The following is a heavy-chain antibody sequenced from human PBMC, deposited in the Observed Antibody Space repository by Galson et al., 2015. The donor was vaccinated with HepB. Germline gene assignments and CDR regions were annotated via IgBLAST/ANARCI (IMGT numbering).Heavy chain of an antibody. V-gene: IGHV3-66*01. D-gene: IGHD6-6*01. Sequence: SLRLSCAVSGFTVSSNYMSWVRQAPGKGLEWVSVIYGGDSTYYADSVKGRFTISRDNAKNTLYLQMNSLRAEDTAVYYCARDEYSANWFDPWGQGTLVTVSS. J-gene: IGHJ5*02. CDR2: IYGGDST. CDR3: ARDEYSANWFDP. CDR1: GFTVSSNY.